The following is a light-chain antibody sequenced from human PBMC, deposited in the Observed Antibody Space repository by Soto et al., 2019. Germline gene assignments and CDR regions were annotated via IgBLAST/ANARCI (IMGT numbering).Light chain of an antibody. CDR1: QALGNN. V-gene: IGKV3-15*01. Sequence: EIVMMQSPATLSVSPRERATLSCRASQALGNNLAWYQHKPGQAPRLLIYGASTRATGVPVRFSGSGSETEFTLSISSLQSDDRAVYYFQQYNNWPYTFGQGTKLEIE. CDR3: QQYNNWPYT. CDR2: GAS. J-gene: IGKJ2*01.